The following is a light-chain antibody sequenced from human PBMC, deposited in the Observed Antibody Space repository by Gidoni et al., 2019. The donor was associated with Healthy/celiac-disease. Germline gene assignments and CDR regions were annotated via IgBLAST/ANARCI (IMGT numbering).Light chain of an antibody. V-gene: IGKV3-11*01. Sequence: DIVLTQSPATLSLSPGERATLSCRASQSASSYLAWYQQKPGQAPRLLSYDASNRATGIPARFSGSGSVTDFTLTISSLEPEDFAVYYCQQRRGFFGPGTKVDIK. J-gene: IGKJ3*01. CDR2: DAS. CDR1: QSASSY. CDR3: QQRRGF.